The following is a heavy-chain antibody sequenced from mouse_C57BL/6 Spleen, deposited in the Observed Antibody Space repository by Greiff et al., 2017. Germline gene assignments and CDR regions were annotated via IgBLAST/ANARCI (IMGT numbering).Heavy chain of an antibody. CDR3: ARHDGPYFDY. D-gene: IGHD2-3*01. CDR2: ISGGGGNT. J-gene: IGHJ2*01. CDR1: GFTFSSYT. V-gene: IGHV5-9*01. Sequence: EVQLVESGGGLVKPGGSLKLSCAASGFTFSSYTMSSVRQTPEKRLEWVATISGGGGNTYYPDSVKGRFTISRDNAKNTLYLQMGSLRSEDTALYYCARHDGPYFDYWGQGTTLTVSS.